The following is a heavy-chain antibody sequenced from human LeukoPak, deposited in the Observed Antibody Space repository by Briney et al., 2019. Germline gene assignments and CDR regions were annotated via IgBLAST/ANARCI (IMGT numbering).Heavy chain of an antibody. J-gene: IGHJ5*02. CDR3: ARSGEKYSPFDP. D-gene: IGHD7-27*01. CDR2: FYSGGNT. CDR1: GFTVSSNY. Sequence: GGSLRLSCAVSGFTVSSNYMSWVRQTPGKELEGVSVFYSGGNTNYADSVKGRFTISRDNSKNTLFLQMNSLRAEDTAVYYCARSGEKYSPFDPWGQGTLVTVSS. V-gene: IGHV3-53*01.